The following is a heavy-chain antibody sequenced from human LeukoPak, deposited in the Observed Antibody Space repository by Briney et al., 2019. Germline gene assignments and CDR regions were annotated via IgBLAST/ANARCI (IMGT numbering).Heavy chain of an antibody. Sequence: PWGALRLSCAASAFTFSRYAMSWVRQAPGKGLEWVSAISGSGGSTYYADSVKGRFTISRDNSKNTLYLQMNSLRAEDTAVYYCAKGVSSSWYYFDYWGQGTLVTVSS. D-gene: IGHD6-13*01. CDR3: AKGVSSSWYYFDY. J-gene: IGHJ4*02. V-gene: IGHV3-23*01. CDR1: AFTFSRYA. CDR2: ISGSGGST.